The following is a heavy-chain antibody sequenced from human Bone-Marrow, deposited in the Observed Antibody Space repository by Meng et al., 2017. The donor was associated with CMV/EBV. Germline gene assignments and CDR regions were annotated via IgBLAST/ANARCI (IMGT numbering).Heavy chain of an antibody. D-gene: IGHD7-27*01. Sequence: KVSCKGSGYSFTNYWIGWVRQMPGKGLEWMGIIYPGDSDTRYSPSFQGQVTISADKSINTAYLQWSSLQASDTAMYYCARNWGGDYWGQGTRVTVYS. J-gene: IGHJ4*02. CDR2: IYPGDSDT. CDR1: GYSFTNYW. CDR3: ARNWGGDY. V-gene: IGHV5-51*01.